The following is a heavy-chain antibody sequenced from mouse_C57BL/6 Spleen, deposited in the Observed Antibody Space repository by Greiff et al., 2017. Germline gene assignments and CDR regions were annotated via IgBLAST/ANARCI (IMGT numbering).Heavy chain of an antibody. Sequence: VTLKESVAVLVRPGASVKLSCTASGFNINNTYMHWVKQRPEQGLEWIGRIDPANGNTKYAPKVQGKATLTADKSSNTAYMQLSSRTSEDTSIYYCARGRCTLVAPYYIDDWRPAASLTVSS. D-gene: IGHD1-1*01. J-gene: IGHJ2*02. CDR2: IDPANGNT. CDR1: GFNINNTY. V-gene: IGHV14-3*01. CDR3: ARGRCTLVAPYYIDD.